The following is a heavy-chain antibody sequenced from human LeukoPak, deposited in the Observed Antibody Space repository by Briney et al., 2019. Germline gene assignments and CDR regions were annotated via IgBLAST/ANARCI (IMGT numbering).Heavy chain of an antibody. J-gene: IGHJ4*02. CDR1: GGSISSSSYY. Sequence: SETLSLTCTVSGGSISSSSYYWGWIRQPPGKGLEWIGSIYYSGSTYYNPSLQSRVTISVVTSKNQFSLKLSSVTAADTAVYYCARLYCSSTSCYCFDYWGQETLVTVSS. D-gene: IGHD2-2*01. CDR3: ARLYCSSTSCYCFDY. V-gene: IGHV4-39*07. CDR2: IYYSGST.